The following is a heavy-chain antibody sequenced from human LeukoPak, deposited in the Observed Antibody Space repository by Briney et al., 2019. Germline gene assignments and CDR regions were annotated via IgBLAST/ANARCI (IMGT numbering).Heavy chain of an antibody. CDR3: AKHGLPLVVISAPLDY. CDR1: GFTFSSYG. D-gene: IGHD2-15*01. V-gene: IGHV3-30*02. CDR2: IRYDGSNK. Sequence: GGSLRLSCAASGFTFSSYGMHWVRQAPGKGLEWVAFIRYDGSNKYYADSVKGRFTISRDNSKNTVYLQMNSLRAEDTAVYYCAKHGLPLVVISAPLDYWGQGTLVTVAS. J-gene: IGHJ4*02.